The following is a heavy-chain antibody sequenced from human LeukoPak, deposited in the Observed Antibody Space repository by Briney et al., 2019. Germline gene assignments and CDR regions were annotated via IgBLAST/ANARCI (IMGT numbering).Heavy chain of an antibody. CDR2: ISWNSGSI. D-gene: IGHD1-14*01. CDR1: GFTFDDYA. Sequence: GGSLRLSCAASGFTFDDYAMHWVRQAPGKGLEWVSGISWNSGSIGYADSVKGRFTISRDNAKNSLWLQMDSLRAEDTAVYYCANLKPPAPDGLDIWGQGTLITVSS. CDR3: ANLKPPAPDGLDI. V-gene: IGHV3-9*01. J-gene: IGHJ3*02.